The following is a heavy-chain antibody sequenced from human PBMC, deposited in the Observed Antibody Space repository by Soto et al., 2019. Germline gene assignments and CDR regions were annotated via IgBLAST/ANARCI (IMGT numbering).Heavy chain of an antibody. Sequence: GGSLRLSCAASGFTFSSYSMNWVRQAQGKGLEWVSSISSSSSYIYYAASVKGRLTICRDNAKNSLYLQMNSLRAEDTAVYYCARDPPDYYDSSGYYYFCAFDIWGQGTMVTVSS. D-gene: IGHD3-22*01. J-gene: IGHJ3*02. CDR3: ARDPPDYYDSSGYYYFCAFDI. V-gene: IGHV3-21*01. CDR2: ISSSSSYI. CDR1: GFTFSSYS.